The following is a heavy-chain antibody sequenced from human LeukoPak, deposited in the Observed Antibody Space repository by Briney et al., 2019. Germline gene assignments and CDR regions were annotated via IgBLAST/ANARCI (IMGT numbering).Heavy chain of an antibody. CDR3: ARGYLLWDDAFDI. V-gene: IGHV4-34*01. CDR1: GGSFSGYY. J-gene: IGHJ3*02. D-gene: IGHD3-10*01. CDR2: INHSGST. Sequence: PSETLSLTCAVYGGSFSGYYWSWIRQPPGKGLEWIGEINHSGSTNYNPSLKSRVTISVDTSKNQFSLKLSSVTAADTAVYYCARGYLLWDDAFDIWGQGTMVTVSS.